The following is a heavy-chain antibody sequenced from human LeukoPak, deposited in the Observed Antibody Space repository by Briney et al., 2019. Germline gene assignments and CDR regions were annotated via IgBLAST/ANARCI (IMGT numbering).Heavy chain of an antibody. V-gene: IGHV3-74*01. CDR1: GFTFSSYW. Sequence: GGSLRLSCAASGFTFSSYWMHWVRQAPGKGLVWVSRINTDGSSTTYADSVKGRFTISRDNAKNTLYLQMNSLRTDDTAVYYCARAHYSSFDYWGQGTLVTVSS. D-gene: IGHD3-22*01. J-gene: IGHJ4*02. CDR3: ARAHYSSFDY. CDR2: INTDGSST.